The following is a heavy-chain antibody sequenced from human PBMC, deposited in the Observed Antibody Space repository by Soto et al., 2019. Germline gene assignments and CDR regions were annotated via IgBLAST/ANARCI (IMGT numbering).Heavy chain of an antibody. V-gene: IGHV4-39*01. J-gene: IGHJ4*02. CDR1: GGSISSSSYY. D-gene: IGHD6-19*01. CDR3: ARRRSGWYGS. CDR2: IYYSGST. Sequence: SQTLSLTCTVSGGSISSSSYYWGWIRQPPGKGLEWIGSIYYSGSTYYNPSLKSRVTISVDTSKNQFSLKLSSVTAADTAVYYCARRRSGWYGSWGQGTLVTVSS.